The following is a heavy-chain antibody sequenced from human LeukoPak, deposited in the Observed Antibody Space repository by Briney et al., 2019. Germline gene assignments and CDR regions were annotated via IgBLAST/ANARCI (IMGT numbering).Heavy chain of an antibody. V-gene: IGHV4-59*01. D-gene: IGHD3-3*01. CDR3: ARGVLRFFEWHFDY. CDR1: GGSISSYY. Sequence: SETLSLTCTVSGGSISSYYWSWIPQPPGKGLEWIGYIYYSGSTNYNPSLKSRVTISVDTSKDQFSLKLSSVTAADTAVYYCARGVLRFFEWHFDYWGQGTLVTVSS. CDR2: IYYSGST. J-gene: IGHJ4*02.